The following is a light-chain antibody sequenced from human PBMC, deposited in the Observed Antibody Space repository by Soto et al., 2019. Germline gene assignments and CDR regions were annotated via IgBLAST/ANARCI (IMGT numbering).Light chain of an antibody. CDR1: QSLLDSNGYNC. V-gene: IGKV2-28*01. CDR3: MQSLQTPLT. J-gene: IGKJ1*01. CDR2: LGS. Sequence: DIVMTQSPLSLPVTPGEPASICCRSSQSLLDSNGYNCLEWYLQKPGQSPQLLIYLGSNRASGVPDRFSGSGSGTDFTLKISRVEAEDVGVYYCMQSLQTPLTFGQGTKVDIK.